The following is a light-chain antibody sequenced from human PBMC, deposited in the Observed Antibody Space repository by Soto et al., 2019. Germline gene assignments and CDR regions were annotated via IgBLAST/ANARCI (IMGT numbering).Light chain of an antibody. CDR1: QSVSNNY. J-gene: IGKJ5*01. Sequence: IVLTQSPGTLSLSPGGRATLCSRPSQSVSNNYLAWYQQKPGQAPSLLIYGASNRATDIPARFSGSGSGTDFTLTISSLEPEDFAVYYCQQRSNWPPITFGQGTRLEI. CDR2: GAS. CDR3: QQRSNWPPIT. V-gene: IGKV3-11*01.